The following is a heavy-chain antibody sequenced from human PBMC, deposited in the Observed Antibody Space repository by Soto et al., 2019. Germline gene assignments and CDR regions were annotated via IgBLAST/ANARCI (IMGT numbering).Heavy chain of an antibody. V-gene: IGHV4-39*01. CDR2: IYYSGST. D-gene: IGHD4-17*01. CDR3: ARRYYGGNNNWFDP. J-gene: IGHJ5*02. CDR1: GGSISSSSYY. Sequence: QLQLQESGPGLVKPSETLSLTCTVSGGSISSSSYYWGWIRQPPGKGLEWIGSIYYSGSTYYNPSLKSRVTISVDTSKHPLSLKLSSVTAADTAVYYCARRYYGGNNNWFDPWGQGTLVTVSS.